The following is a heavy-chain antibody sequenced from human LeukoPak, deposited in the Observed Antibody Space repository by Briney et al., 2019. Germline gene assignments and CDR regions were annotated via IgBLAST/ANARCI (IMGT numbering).Heavy chain of an antibody. V-gene: IGHV3-33*01. CDR2: IWYDGSNK. Sequence: GGSLRLSCAASGFTFSSNGMHWVRQAPGKGLEWVAVIWYDGSNKYYADSVKGRFTISRDNSKNTLYLQMNSLRAEDTAVYYCARDLRMVRGSRYYYYYGMDVWGQGTTVTVSS. CDR1: GFTFSSNG. D-gene: IGHD3-10*01. CDR3: ARDLRMVRGSRYYYYYGMDV. J-gene: IGHJ6*02.